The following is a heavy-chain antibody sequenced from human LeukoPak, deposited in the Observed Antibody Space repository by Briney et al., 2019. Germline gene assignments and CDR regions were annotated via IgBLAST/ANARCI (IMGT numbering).Heavy chain of an antibody. Sequence: GGSLRLSCAVSGFTFSNNAMSWVRQVPGKGLEWVSGISGSGGSTYYADSVKGRFTISRDNSKNTLYLQMNSLRAEDTAVYYCANSVAVAGTALDYWGQGTLVTVSS. V-gene: IGHV3-23*01. CDR2: ISGSGGST. J-gene: IGHJ4*02. CDR1: GFTFSNNA. CDR3: ANSVAVAGTALDY. D-gene: IGHD6-19*01.